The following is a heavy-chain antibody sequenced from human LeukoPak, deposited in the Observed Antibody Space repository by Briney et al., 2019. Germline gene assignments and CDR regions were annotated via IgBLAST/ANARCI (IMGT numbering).Heavy chain of an antibody. CDR3: ARVCDY. J-gene: IGHJ4*02. D-gene: IGHD3-16*01. CDR1: DYSISGGYY. V-gene: IGHV4-38-2*01. CDR2: IYHSGST. Sequence: SETLSLTCAVSDYSISGGYYWGWIRQPPGKGLEWIGSIYHSGSTYYNPSLRSRVTISVDTSKNQFSLKLSSVTAADTAVYYCARVCDYWGQGTLVTVSS.